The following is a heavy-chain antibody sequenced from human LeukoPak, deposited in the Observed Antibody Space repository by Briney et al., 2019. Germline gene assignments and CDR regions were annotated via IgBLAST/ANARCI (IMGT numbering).Heavy chain of an antibody. Sequence: GGSLRLSCAASGFTFSDAWMNWVRQAPGKGLEWVGRIKRKTDAGTTDYAAPVKGRFTISRDDSKNALYLQMNSLKTEDTAVYYCTTGNWGPYWGQGTLVTVSS. CDR2: IKRKTDAGTT. V-gene: IGHV3-15*07. CDR1: GFTFSDAW. D-gene: IGHD7-27*01. J-gene: IGHJ4*02. CDR3: TTGNWGPY.